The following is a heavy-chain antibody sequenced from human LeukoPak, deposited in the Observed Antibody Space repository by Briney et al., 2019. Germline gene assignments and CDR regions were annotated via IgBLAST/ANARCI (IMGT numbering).Heavy chain of an antibody. CDR1: GYTFTSYG. CDR2: IRAYNGNT. CDR3: ARWGYIVGAMVADY. V-gene: IGHV1-18*01. J-gene: IGHJ4*02. Sequence: ASVKVSCKAPGYTFTSYGMSWVRQAPGQGLEWMSRIRAYNGNTNYAQKRQGRVPMTTATSTSTAYMELRSLRSDDTAVYYCARWGYIVGAMVADYWGQGTLVTVSS. D-gene: IGHD1-26*01.